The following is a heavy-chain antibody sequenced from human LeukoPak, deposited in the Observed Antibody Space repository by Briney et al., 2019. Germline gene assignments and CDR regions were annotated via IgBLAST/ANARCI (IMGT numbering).Heavy chain of an antibody. V-gene: IGHV1-46*01. Sequence: ASVKVSCKASGYTFTSYYMHWVRQAPGQGLEWMGIINPSGGSTSYAQKFQGRVTMTRDMSTSTVYMELSSLRSEDTAVYYCAKDRAIVPFDPWGQGTLVTVSS. CDR2: INPSGGST. D-gene: IGHD2-2*01. CDR3: AKDRAIVPFDP. J-gene: IGHJ5*02. CDR1: GYTFTSYY.